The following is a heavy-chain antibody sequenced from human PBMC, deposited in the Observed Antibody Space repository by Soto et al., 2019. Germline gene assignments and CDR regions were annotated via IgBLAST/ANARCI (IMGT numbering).Heavy chain of an antibody. CDR3: ARLEGLATISYYFDF. CDR1: GGSISSYY. D-gene: IGHD3-9*01. J-gene: IGHJ4*02. Sequence: SDTLSLTCTVSGGSISSYYWSWIRQPPGKGLEWIGYIYYTGSTNYNPSLKTRVTISVDKSKSQFSLKLNSVTAADSAVYFCARLEGLATISYYFDFWGPGALVTVSS. V-gene: IGHV4-59*08. CDR2: IYYTGST.